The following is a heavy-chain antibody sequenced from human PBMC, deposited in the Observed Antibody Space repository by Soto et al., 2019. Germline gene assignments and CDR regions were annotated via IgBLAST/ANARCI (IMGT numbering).Heavy chain of an antibody. CDR2: IYSGGST. J-gene: IGHJ5*02. CDR1: GFTVTTNS. Sequence: PGVSLRLSCVVSGFTVTTNSMSWVRQAPGKGLEWVSIIYSGGSTYYADSVKGRFTISRDNSKNMLYLQMNSLRVEDTAIYYCAKTAGYDYVWGSSGLDPWGQGTLVTVSS. CDR3: AKTAGYDYVWGSSGLDP. D-gene: IGHD3-16*01. V-gene: IGHV3-66*01.